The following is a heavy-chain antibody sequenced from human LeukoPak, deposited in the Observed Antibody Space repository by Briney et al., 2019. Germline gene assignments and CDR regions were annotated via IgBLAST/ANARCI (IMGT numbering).Heavy chain of an antibody. J-gene: IGHJ4*02. CDR1: GFTFSDYR. V-gene: IGHV3-23*01. D-gene: IGHD3-10*01. Sequence: PGGFLRLSCAASGFTFSDYRMNWVRQAPGKGLEWVSAISPSGTDTYYADSVKGRFTISRDNSKNTLYLQMSSLRAEDSAVYYCAKRGGYETMAAFDYWGQGTLVTVSS. CDR2: ISPSGTDT. CDR3: AKRGGYETMAAFDY.